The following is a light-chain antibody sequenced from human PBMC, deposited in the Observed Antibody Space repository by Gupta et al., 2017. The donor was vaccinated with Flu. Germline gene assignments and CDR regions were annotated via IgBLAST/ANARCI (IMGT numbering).Light chain of an antibody. CDR2: GAS. V-gene: IGKV3-20*01. J-gene: IGKJ1*01. CDR1: QSVSNY. CDR3: QQYGRSPGT. Sequence: IVLTQSPGTLSLSPGERATLSCRASQSVSNYLAWYQQKPGQTPRLLIYGASSRATGIPDRFSGSGSGTDFTLTISRLEPEDFAVYYCQQYGRSPGTFGQGTQVEIK.